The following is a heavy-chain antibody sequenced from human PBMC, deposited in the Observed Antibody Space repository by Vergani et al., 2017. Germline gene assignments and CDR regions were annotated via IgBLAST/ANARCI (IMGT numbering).Heavy chain of an antibody. CDR2: ISGSSSTI. D-gene: IGHD2-21*02. J-gene: IGHJ4*02. V-gene: IGHV3-48*01. Sequence: VQLMESGGGLVQPGGSLRLSCAASGFTFSSYAMSWVRQAPGKGLEWVSAISGSSSTIYYADSVKGRFTISRDNAKNSLYLQMNGLRAEDTAVYYCARGIVVVTSRFHYWGQGTLVTVSS. CDR1: GFTFSSYA. CDR3: ARGIVVVTSRFHY.